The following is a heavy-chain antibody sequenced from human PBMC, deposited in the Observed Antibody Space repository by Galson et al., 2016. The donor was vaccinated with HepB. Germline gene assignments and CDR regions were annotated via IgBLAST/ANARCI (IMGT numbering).Heavy chain of an antibody. D-gene: IGHD6-19*01. J-gene: IGHJ2*01. CDR1: GGPISGYH. V-gene: IGHV4-4*07. Sequence: ETLSLTCTVSGGPISGYHWSWLRPPAGKGLEWIGLIYNSGRTTYNPSLKRRVTMSVDTSKNQLSLNLRSVTAADTAVYYCAGQWLVPFDLWGRGTLVTVSS. CDR3: AGQWLVPFDL. CDR2: IYNSGRT.